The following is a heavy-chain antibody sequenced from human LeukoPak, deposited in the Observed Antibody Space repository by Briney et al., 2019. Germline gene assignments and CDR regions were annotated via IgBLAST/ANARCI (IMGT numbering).Heavy chain of an antibody. V-gene: IGHV3-7*03. CDR1: GFTFSSYW. CDR2: VNRDGSET. CDR3: ARNNGMDV. J-gene: IGHJ6*02. Sequence: GGSLRLSCAASGFTFSSYWMNWVRQVPGRGPEWVANVNRDGSETYYLDSVKGRFTISKDNAKNSLYLQMDSLRAEDTALYHCARNNGMDVWGQGTTVIVSS.